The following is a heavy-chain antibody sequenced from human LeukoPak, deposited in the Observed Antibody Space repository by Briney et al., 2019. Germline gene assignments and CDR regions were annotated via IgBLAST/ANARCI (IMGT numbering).Heavy chain of an antibody. J-gene: IGHJ4*02. CDR3: TKSGIAAAGSLVYFDY. V-gene: IGHV3-30*18. Sequence: GGSLRLSCAASGFTFSSYGMHWVRQAPGKGLECVAVISYDGSNKYYADSVKGRFTISRDNSKNTLYLQMNSLRAEDTAVYYCTKSGIAAAGSLVYFDYWGQGTLVTASS. D-gene: IGHD6-13*01. CDR2: ISYDGSNK. CDR1: GFTFSSYG.